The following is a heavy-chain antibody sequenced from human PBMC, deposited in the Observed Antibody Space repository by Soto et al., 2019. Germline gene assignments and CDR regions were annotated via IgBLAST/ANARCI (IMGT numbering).Heavy chain of an antibody. CDR2: ISAYNGNT. V-gene: IGHV1-18*01. Sequence: QVQLVQSGAEVKKPGASVKVSCKASGYTFTSYGISWVRQAPGQGLEWMGWISAYNGNTNYAQKLKGRVTMTTDTTTSTAYMELRILRSDDTAVYYCAWWFRSGYYLDWYFDLWGRGTLVTVSS. D-gene: IGHD3-22*01. CDR3: AWWFRSGYYLDWYFDL. CDR1: GYTFTSYG. J-gene: IGHJ2*01.